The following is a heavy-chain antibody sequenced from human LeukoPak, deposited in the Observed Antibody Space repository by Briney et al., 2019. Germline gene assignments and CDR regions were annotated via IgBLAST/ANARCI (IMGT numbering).Heavy chain of an antibody. CDR3: AKDTFWDMIVVVIWVGGFDY. Sequence: GGSLRLSCAASGFTFSSYAMSWVRQAPGKGLEWVSAISGSGGSTYYADSVKGRFTISRDNPKNTLYLQMNSLRAEDTAVYYCAKDTFWDMIVVVIWVGGFDYWGQGTLVTVSS. D-gene: IGHD3-22*01. J-gene: IGHJ4*02. CDR2: ISGSGGST. CDR1: GFTFSSYA. V-gene: IGHV3-23*01.